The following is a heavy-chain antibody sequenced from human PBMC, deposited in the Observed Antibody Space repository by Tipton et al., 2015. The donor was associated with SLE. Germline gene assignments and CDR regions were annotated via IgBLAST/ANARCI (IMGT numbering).Heavy chain of an antibody. CDR1: GFTFSSYA. V-gene: IGHV3-23*04. J-gene: IGHJ4*02. CDR2: ISGGGGST. D-gene: IGHD1/OR15-1a*01. CDR3: AKFEKTTDFYLDS. Sequence: VQLVQSGGGLIQSGGSLRLSCATSGFTFSSYALSWVRRAPGKGLEWVSAISGGGGSTYSADFVKGRFSISIDKSKKTLFLQMNSLRVDDTATYYCAKFEKTTDFYLDSWGQGTLVSVSS.